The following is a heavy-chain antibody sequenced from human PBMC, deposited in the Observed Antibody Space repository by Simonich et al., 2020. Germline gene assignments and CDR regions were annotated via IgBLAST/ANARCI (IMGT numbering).Heavy chain of an antibody. V-gene: IGHV5-51*03. D-gene: IGHD7-27*01. J-gene: IGHJ3*02. Sequence: EVQLVQSGAEVKKPGESLKISCKGSGYSFTSYWIGWGRQMPGKGLEGLGIIDPGDSDTRYRPSCQGQVTISADKSISTAYLQWSSLKASDTAMYYCATPGDRDAFDIWGQGTLVTVSS. CDR2: IDPGDSDT. CDR3: ATPGDRDAFDI. CDR1: GYSFTSYW.